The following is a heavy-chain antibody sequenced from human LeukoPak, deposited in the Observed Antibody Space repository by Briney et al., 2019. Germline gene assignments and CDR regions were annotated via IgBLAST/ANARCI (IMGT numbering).Heavy chain of an antibody. CDR2: IYYSGST. Sequence: SETLSLTCTVSGGSISSYYWSWIRQPPGKGLEWIGYIYYSGSTNYNTSLKSRVTISVDTSKNQFSLKLSSVTAADSAVYHCARHLSGTTTAHYFDLWGQGTLVTVSS. J-gene: IGHJ4*02. CDR1: GGSISSYY. V-gene: IGHV4-59*08. CDR3: ARHLSGTTTAHYFDL. D-gene: IGHD4-17*01.